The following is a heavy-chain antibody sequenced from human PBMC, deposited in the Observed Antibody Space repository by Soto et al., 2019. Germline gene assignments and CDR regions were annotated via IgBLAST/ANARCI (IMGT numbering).Heavy chain of an antibody. CDR3: ANGFIVVVTVLRPDDAFDV. Sequence: DVQLLESGGGLVQPGGSLRLACAASGFTFGNYAINWVRLAPGKGLEWVSGISGGGGSTYYADSVKGRFTIFRDTSKNTVFLQMNSLRADDTAVYYCANGFIVVVTVLRPDDAFDVWGQGTMVTVSS. V-gene: IGHV3-23*01. CDR1: GFTFGNYA. J-gene: IGHJ3*01. CDR2: ISGGGGST. D-gene: IGHD2-21*02.